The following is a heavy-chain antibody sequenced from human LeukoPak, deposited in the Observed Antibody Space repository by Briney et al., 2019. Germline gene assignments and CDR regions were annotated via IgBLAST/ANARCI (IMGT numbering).Heavy chain of an antibody. D-gene: IGHD5-18*01. CDR3: ARDSRGYSYSRDFDY. Sequence: ASVKVSCKVSGYAFISYAMHWVRQAPGQRLEWMGWINAGKGNTKYSQKFQGRVTITADESTSTAYMELSSLRSEDTAVYYCARDSRGYSYSRDFDYWGQGTLVTVSS. V-gene: IGHV1-3*01. CDR2: INAGKGNT. CDR1: GYAFISYA. J-gene: IGHJ4*02.